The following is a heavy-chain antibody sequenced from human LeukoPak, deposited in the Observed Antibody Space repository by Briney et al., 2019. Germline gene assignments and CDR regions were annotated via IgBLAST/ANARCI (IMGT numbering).Heavy chain of an antibody. CDR1: GFTFSSYG. D-gene: IGHD3-22*01. J-gene: IGHJ2*01. CDR3: AREDDSSGYYWYCDL. CDR2: ISYDGSNK. V-gene: IGHV3-30*03. Sequence: GGSLRLSCAASGFTFSSYGMHWVRQAPGKGLEWVAVISYDGSNKYYADSVKGRFTISRDNSKNTLYLQMNSLRAEDTAVYYCAREDDSSGYYWYCDLWGRGTLVTVSS.